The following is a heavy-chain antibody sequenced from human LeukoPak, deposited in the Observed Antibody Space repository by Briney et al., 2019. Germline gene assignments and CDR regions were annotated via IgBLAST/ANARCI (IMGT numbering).Heavy chain of an antibody. CDR2: IKQDGSEK. V-gene: IGHV3-7*05. CDR3: ARVPYCSSTSCYAIFDY. J-gene: IGHJ4*02. Sequence: SGGSLRLSCAASGFTFSSYWMSWVRQAPGKGLEWVANIKQDGSEKYYVDSVKGRFTISRDNAENSLYLQMNSPRAEDTAVYYCARVPYCSSTSCYAIFDYWGQGTPVTVPS. D-gene: IGHD2-2*01. CDR1: GFTFSSYW.